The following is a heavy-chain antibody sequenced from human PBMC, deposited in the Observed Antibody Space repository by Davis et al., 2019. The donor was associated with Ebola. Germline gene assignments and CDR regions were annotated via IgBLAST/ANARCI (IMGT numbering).Heavy chain of an antibody. CDR1: GGSISSNDYY. Sequence: PSETLSLTCTVSGGSISSNDYYWSWIRQPPGKGLEWIGYIYYSGSTYYNPSLKSRVTISVDTSKNQFSLKLSSVTAADTAVYYCATRLFGVVIADYWGQGSLVTVSS. D-gene: IGHD3-3*01. V-gene: IGHV4-31*03. CDR3: ATRLFGVVIADY. CDR2: IYYSGST. J-gene: IGHJ4*02.